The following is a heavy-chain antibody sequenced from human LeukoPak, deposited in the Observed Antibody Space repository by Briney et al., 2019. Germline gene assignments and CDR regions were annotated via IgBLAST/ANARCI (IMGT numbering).Heavy chain of an antibody. CDR2: INYSGST. J-gene: IGHJ5*02. CDR1: GGSISSTSYY. Sequence: SETLSLTCTVSGGSISSTSYYWGWIRQPPGKGLEWIGTINYSGSTYYNPSLKSRVTISVDTSKNQISLKLNSVTAADTAMYYCARHGDLLSPFQTWGQGTLVTDSS. D-gene: IGHD2-21*02. V-gene: IGHV4-39*01. CDR3: ARHGDLLSPFQT.